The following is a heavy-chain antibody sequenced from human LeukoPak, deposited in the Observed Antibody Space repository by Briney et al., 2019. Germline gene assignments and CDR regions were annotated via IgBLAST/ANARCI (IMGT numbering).Heavy chain of an antibody. D-gene: IGHD1-26*01. V-gene: IGHV3-73*01. J-gene: IGHJ5*02. CDR3: TRDSGTYNWFDP. CDR2: IDKKGKGYATAT. CDR1: GFTFSGSA. Sequence: PGGSLRLSCAASGFTFSGSAIHWVQQSSGKGLEWVGQIDKKGKGYATATAYAASVKGRFTISRDDSINTAYLQMKSLKTEDTALYYCTRDSGTYNWFDPWGQGTLVTVSS.